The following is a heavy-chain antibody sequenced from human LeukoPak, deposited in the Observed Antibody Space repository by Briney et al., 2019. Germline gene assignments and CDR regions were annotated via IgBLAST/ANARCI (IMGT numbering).Heavy chain of an antibody. CDR1: GGTFSSYA. CDR2: IIPIFGTA. CDR3: ARDQERDGYNYYVY. D-gene: IGHD5-24*01. V-gene: IGHV1-69*13. Sequence: ASVNVSCKASGGTFSSYAISWVRQAPGQGLEWMGGIIPIFGTANYAQKFQGRVTITADESTSTAYMELSSLRSEDTAVYYCARDQERDGYNYYVYWGQGTLVIVSS. J-gene: IGHJ4*02.